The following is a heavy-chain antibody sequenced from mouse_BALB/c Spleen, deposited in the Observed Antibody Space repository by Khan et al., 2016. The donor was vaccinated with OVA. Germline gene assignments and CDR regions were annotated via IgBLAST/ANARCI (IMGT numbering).Heavy chain of an antibody. CDR3: ANERLLIRYPDYFDY. D-gene: IGHD1-1*01. V-gene: IGHV3-2*02. CDR1: GYSITSDYV. Sequence: EVQLLESGPGLLKPSQSLSLTCAVTGYSITSDYVRNWIRHFPGNKLEWMSYITYSGSTTYTPSLRSRISITRDTSKNHFFLQLNSVTTEDTTKYYCANERLLIRYPDYFDYWGQGTTLTVSS. J-gene: IGHJ2*01. CDR2: ITYSGST.